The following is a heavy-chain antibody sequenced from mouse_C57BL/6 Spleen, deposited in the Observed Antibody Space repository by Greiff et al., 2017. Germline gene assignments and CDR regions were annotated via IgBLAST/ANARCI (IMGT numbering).Heavy chain of an antibody. D-gene: IGHD1-1*01. CDR1: GYSFTDYT. CDR3: ARDYGSSFDY. V-gene: IGHV1-39*01. J-gene: IGHJ2*01. CDR2: INPNYGTT. Sequence: VQLKESVPELVKPGASVKISCKASGYSFTDYTMNWVKQSNGQSLEWIGVINPNYGTTSYNQKFKGKATLTVDQSSSTAYMQLNSLTSEDSAVYYCARDYGSSFDYWGQGTTLTVSS.